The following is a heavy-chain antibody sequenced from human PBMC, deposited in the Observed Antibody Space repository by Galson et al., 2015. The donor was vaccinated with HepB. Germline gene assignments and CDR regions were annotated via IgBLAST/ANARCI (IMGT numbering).Heavy chain of an antibody. CDR2: ISPDGSYR. CDR3: AKPGAGGPAAFHFYYLDV. J-gene: IGHJ6*03. CDR1: GFNFNGYA. V-gene: IGHV3-30*18. Sequence: SLRLSCAASGFNFNGYAMHWVRQAPGKGLEWLAAISPDGSYRPYADSVKGRLTVSRDNAKRSLYLHMNSLRAEDTAVYYCAKPGAGGPAAFHFYYLDVWGNGTTVTVSS. D-gene: IGHD2-2*01.